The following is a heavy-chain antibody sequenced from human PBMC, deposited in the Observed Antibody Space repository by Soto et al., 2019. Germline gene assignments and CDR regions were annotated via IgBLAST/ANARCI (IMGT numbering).Heavy chain of an antibody. Sequence: GGSLRLSCAASGFTFSSYSMNWVRQAPGKGLEWVSSISSSSSYIYYADSVKGRFTISRDNAKNSLYLQMNSLRAEDTAVYYCARDRLSSYYMDVWGKGTTVTVSS. J-gene: IGHJ6*03. V-gene: IGHV3-21*01. D-gene: IGHD2-2*01. CDR2: ISSSSSYI. CDR3: ARDRLSSYYMDV. CDR1: GFTFSSYS.